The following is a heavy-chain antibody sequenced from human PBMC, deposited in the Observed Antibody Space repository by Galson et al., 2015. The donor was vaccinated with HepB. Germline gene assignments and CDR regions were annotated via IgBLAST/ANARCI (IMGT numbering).Heavy chain of an antibody. CDR3: VRDDALWSWYFDS. Sequence: SLRLSCAASGFTFGAYEMNWVRQAPGKGLGWISYISSNGYMIYYAESVKGRFTVSRDNARDSLHLQMNSLRVEDTAVYYCVRDDALWSWYFDSWGQGILVTVSS. J-gene: IGHJ4*02. D-gene: IGHD3-10*01. V-gene: IGHV3-48*03. CDR1: GFTFGAYE. CDR2: ISSNGYMI.